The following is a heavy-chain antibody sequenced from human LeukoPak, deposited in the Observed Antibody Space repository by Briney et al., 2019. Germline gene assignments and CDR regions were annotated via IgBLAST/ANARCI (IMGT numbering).Heavy chain of an antibody. V-gene: IGHV3-21*01. CDR2: ITSTGTYI. J-gene: IGHJ4*02. D-gene: IGHD6-13*01. Sequence: GGSLRLSCAASGFAFSTYCMNWVRQAPGKGLEWISSITSTGTYIYYADSVKGRFTISRDNAKNSLYLQMSSLRAEDTAVYFCARVAGGKFHLDYWGQGTQVTVSS. CDR1: GFAFSTYC. CDR3: ARVAGGKFHLDY.